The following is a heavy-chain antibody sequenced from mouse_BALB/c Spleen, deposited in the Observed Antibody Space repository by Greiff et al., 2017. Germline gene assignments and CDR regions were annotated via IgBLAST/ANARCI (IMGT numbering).Heavy chain of an antibody. CDR1: GFTFSSYG. J-gene: IGHJ4*01. CDR3: ARQRELRLRNYAMDY. D-gene: IGHD1-2*01. V-gene: IGHV5-6*01. CDR2: ISSGGSYT. Sequence: EVKLVESWGDLVKPGGSLKLSCAASGFTFSSYGMSWVRQTPDKRLEWVATISSGGSYTYYPDSVKGRFSISRDNAKNTLYLQMSSLKSEDTAMYYCARQRELRLRNYAMDYWGQGTSVTVSS.